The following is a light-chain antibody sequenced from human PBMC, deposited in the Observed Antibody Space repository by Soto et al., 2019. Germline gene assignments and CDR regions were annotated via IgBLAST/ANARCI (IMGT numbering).Light chain of an antibody. CDR2: SNN. CDR3: AAWDDSLDGYV. V-gene: IGLV1-44*01. Sequence: QSVLTQPPSASGTPGQRVTISCSGSSSNIGSNPVNWYQQLPRSAPKLLIHSNNQRPSGVPDRFSGSKSGTSASLAISGLQSEDEADYYCAAWDDSLDGYVFGTGTKLTVL. J-gene: IGLJ1*01. CDR1: SSNIGSNP.